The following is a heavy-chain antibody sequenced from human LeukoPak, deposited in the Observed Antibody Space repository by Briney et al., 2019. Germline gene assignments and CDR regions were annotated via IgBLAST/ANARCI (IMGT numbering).Heavy chain of an antibody. Sequence: GGSLRLSCAASGFTFSSYSVNWVRQAPGKGLEWVSYISSSGSTIYYADSVKGRFTISRDNAKNSLYLQMNSLRAEDTAVYYCARDPYYGDYVVWGQGTLVTVSS. D-gene: IGHD4-17*01. CDR3: ARDPYYGDYVV. CDR2: ISSSGSTI. V-gene: IGHV3-48*04. CDR1: GFTFSSYS. J-gene: IGHJ4*02.